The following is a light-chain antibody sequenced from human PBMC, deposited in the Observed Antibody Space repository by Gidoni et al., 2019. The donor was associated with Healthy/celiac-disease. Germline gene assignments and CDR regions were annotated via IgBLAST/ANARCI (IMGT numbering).Light chain of an antibody. V-gene: IGKV1-9*01. J-gene: IGKJ4*01. Sequence: DIQLTQSPSFLSASVGDRDTITCRASQGISSYLAWYQQKPGKAPKLLIYAASTLQSGVPSRFSGSGSGTEFTLTISSLQPEDFATYYCQQLNSYLPLTFXGXTKVEIK. CDR1: QGISSY. CDR2: AAS. CDR3: QQLNSYLPLT.